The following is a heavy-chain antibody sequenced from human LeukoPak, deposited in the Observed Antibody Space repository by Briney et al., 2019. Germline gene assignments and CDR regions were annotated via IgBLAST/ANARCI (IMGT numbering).Heavy chain of an antibody. CDR1: GYTCTNYG. CDR3: ARVPLHDSSGHYYPH. J-gene: IGHJ1*01. Sequence: ASVKVSCKTSGYTCTNYGMHWVRQAPGQRLEWMGWINGGDGNAKYSQNFQGRVTIIRDTSASTAYMELSSLRSEDTAVYYCARVPLHDSSGHYYPHWGQGTLVTVSS. V-gene: IGHV1-3*01. CDR2: INGGDGNA. D-gene: IGHD3-22*01.